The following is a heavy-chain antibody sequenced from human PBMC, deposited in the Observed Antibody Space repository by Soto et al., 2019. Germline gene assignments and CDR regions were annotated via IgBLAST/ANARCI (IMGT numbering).Heavy chain of an antibody. CDR3: ARGGGVGVAGSAAFDM. J-gene: IGHJ3*02. CDR1: GYPVTAYY. V-gene: IGHV1-2*02. Sequence: QLHLVQSGAVVKKPGASVTVSCSASGYPVTAYYMHWVRQAPGRGLEWMGGINPATGAAKYTQTFQGRVTMTRDTSTSTVFMELSGLTSADTAVFYWARGGGVGVAGSAAFDMWGQGTVVTVSS. D-gene: IGHD3-3*01. CDR2: INPATGAA.